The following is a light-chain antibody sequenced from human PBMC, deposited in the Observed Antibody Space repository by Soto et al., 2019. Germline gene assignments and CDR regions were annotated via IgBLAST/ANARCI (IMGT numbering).Light chain of an antibody. Sequence: QSVLTQPPSGSGAPGQRVTISCTGSSSNIGAGYDVHWYQQLPGTAPKLLIYGNSNRPSGVPDRFSGSKSGTSASLAITGLQAEDEADYYCQSYDSSLSVHVVFGGGTKLTVL. V-gene: IGLV1-40*01. CDR3: QSYDSSLSVHVV. CDR2: GNS. CDR1: SSNIGAGYD. J-gene: IGLJ2*01.